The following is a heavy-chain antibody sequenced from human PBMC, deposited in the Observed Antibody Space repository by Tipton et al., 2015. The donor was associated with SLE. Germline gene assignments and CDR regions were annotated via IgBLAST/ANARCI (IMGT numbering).Heavy chain of an antibody. CDR2: ISGSGGST. CDR3: ASGVSGRGATFDY. J-gene: IGHJ4*02. D-gene: IGHD1-26*01. CDR1: GFTFSSYA. V-gene: IGHV3-23*01. Sequence: GSLRLSCAASGFTFSSYAMSWVRQAPGKGLEWVSAISGSGGSTYYADSVKGRFTISRDNSKNTLYLQMNSLRAEDTAVYYCASGVSGRGATFDYWGQGTLVTVSS.